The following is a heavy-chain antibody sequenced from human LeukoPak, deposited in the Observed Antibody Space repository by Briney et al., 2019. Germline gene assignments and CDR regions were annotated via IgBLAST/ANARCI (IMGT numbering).Heavy chain of an antibody. CDR1: GFTFSRYS. CDR3: ARRMGGELVALDI. Sequence: PGGSLRLSCAASGFTFSRYSMNWVRQAPGKGLEWVSYISSSSTTIYFADSVKGRFTISRDNAKNSLYLQMNSLRDEDTAVYYCARRMGGELVALDIWGQGTMVTVSS. D-gene: IGHD1-7*01. J-gene: IGHJ3*02. V-gene: IGHV3-48*02. CDR2: ISSSSTTI.